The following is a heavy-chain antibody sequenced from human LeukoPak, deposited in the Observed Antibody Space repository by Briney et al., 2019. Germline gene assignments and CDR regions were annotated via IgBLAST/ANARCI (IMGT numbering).Heavy chain of an antibody. J-gene: IGHJ4*02. CDR3: AREEGMATSN. D-gene: IGHD5-24*01. V-gene: IGHV4-39*07. CDR1: GGSISSSSYY. CDR2: IYYSGST. Sequence: SETLSLTCTVSGGSISSSSYYWGWIRQPPGKGLEWIGSIYYSGSTYYNPSLKSRVTISVDTSKSQFSLKLSSVTAADTAVYYCAREEGMATSNWGQGTLVTVSS.